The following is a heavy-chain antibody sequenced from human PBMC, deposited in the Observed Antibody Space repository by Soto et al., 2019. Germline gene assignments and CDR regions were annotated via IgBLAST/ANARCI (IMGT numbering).Heavy chain of an antibody. Sequence: GVTLRLSCVASGFSFNIHSISWVRQAPAQGLEWVSSISSSSSYIYYADSVQGRFTVSRDNAKNSLWVQMNSLSPEDTAVYYCARVGPSTVYYYYCRGVWGRGS. J-gene: IGHJ6*01. V-gene: IGHV3-21*01. CDR2: ISSSSSYI. D-gene: IGHD3-3*01. CDR3: ARVGPSTVYYYYCRGV. CDR1: GFSFNIHS.